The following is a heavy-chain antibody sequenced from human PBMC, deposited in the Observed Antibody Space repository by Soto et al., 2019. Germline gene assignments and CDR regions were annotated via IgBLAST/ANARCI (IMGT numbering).Heavy chain of an antibody. V-gene: IGHV1-69*13. CDR1: GYTFTSYD. Sequence: ASVKVSCKASGYTFTSYDINWVRQATGQGLEWMGWMNPNSGTANYAQKFQGRVTITADESTSTAYMELSSLRSEDTAVYYCARGSDYYGSGSYYYYYYYGMDVWGQGTTVTVSS. D-gene: IGHD3-10*01. J-gene: IGHJ6*02. CDR3: ARGSDYYGSGSYYYYYYYGMDV. CDR2: MNPNSGTA.